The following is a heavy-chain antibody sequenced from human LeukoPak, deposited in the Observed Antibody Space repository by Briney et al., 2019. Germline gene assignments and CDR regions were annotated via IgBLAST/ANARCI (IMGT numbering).Heavy chain of an antibody. Sequence: GESLKISCKGSGYSFTSYWIGWVRQMPGKGLEWMGIIYPGDSDTRYSPSFQGQVTISADKSISTAYLQWSSLKASDTAMYYCARRGSITIFGVANDYFDYWGQGTLVTVSS. CDR2: IYPGDSDT. D-gene: IGHD3-3*01. CDR1: GYSFTSYW. V-gene: IGHV5-51*01. J-gene: IGHJ4*02. CDR3: ARRGSITIFGVANDYFDY.